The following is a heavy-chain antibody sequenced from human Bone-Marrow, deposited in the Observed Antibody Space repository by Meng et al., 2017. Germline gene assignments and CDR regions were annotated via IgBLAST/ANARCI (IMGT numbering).Heavy chain of an antibody. CDR1: GFTFSSYS. J-gene: IGHJ6*02. V-gene: IGHV3-21*01. CDR2: ISSSSSYI. CDR3: ARVWSSSWLHYYGMDV. Sequence: GESLKISCAASGFTFSSYSMNCVRQSAGKGLECVSSISSSSSYIYYADSVKVRFTISKDNSKNSLYLQMNSMGAEDTAVYCCARVWSSSWLHYYGMDVWGQGTKVTVSS. D-gene: IGHD6-13*01.